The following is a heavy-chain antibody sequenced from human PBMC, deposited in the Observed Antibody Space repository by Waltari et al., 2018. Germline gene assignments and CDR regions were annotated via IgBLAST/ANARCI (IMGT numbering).Heavy chain of an antibody. Sequence: LQLQESGPGLVKPSETLSLTCTVSGGSISSSSYYWGWIRQPPGKGLEWVSAISGSGGSTYYADSVKGRFTISRDNSKNTLYLQMNSLRAEDTAVYYCVADGYNRRDGYWGQGTLVTVSS. CDR2: ISGSGGST. V-gene: IGHV3-23*01. CDR1: GGSISSSSYY. J-gene: IGHJ4*02. D-gene: IGHD5-12*01. CDR3: VADGYNRRDGY.